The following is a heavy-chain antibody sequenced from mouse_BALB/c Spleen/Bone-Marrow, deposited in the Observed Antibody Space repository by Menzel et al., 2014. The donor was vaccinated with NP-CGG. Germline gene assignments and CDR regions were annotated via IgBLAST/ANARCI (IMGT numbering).Heavy chain of an antibody. J-gene: IGHJ2*01. CDR2: INPESSTI. V-gene: IGHV4-1*02. CDR3: TRLTYYGLTDY. Sequence: EVKLEESGGGLVQPGGSLKLSCTVSGFDFSGYWMSWVRQAPGKGLQWIGEINPESSTINYTPSLKNKFIISRDNAKNTLYLQMSKVRSEDTALYYCTRLTYYGLTDYWGQGTTLTVSS. D-gene: IGHD1-2*01. CDR1: GFDFSGYW.